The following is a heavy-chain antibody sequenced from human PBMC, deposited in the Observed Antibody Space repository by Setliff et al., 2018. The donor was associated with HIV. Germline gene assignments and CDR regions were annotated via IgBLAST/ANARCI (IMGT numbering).Heavy chain of an antibody. D-gene: IGHD3-10*01. CDR3: AKAGPGDWYFDL. CDR1: GFTFINYA. V-gene: IGHV3-23*01. J-gene: IGHJ2*01. CDR2: ISGNGGST. Sequence: GGSLRLSCAASGFTFINYAMSWVRQPPGKGLEWVSTISGNGGSTTYADSVKGRFTISRDNSQNTLYVQMNILRVGDTAIYYCAKAGPGDWYFDLWGRGTLVTVSS.